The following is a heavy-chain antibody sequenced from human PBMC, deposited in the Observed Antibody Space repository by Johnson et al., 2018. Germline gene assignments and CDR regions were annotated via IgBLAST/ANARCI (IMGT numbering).Heavy chain of an antibody. J-gene: IGHJ3*02. V-gene: IGHV3-9*01. Sequence: VQLVQSGGGLVQPGRSLRLSCAASGFTFDDYAMHWVRQAPGKGLEWVSGISWNSGRIGYADSVKGRFTISRDNAKNSLYLQMNCLRAEDTAVYYCAKDILAAAGSNAFDIWGQGTMVTVSS. CDR3: AKDILAAAGSNAFDI. D-gene: IGHD6-13*01. CDR2: ISWNSGRI. CDR1: GFTFDDYA.